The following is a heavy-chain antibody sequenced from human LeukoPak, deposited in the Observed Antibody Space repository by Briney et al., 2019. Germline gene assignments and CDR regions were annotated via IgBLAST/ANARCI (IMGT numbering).Heavy chain of an antibody. V-gene: IGHV4-34*01. CDR1: GGSFSGYY. Sequence: PSETLSLTCAVYGGSFSGYYWSWIRQPSGKGLEWNGEINHSGSTNYNPSLKSRVTISVDTSKNQFSLKLSSVTAADTAVYYCARLLQAAGYSSSTSCYDYYMDVWGKGTTVTISS. CDR2: INHSGST. D-gene: IGHD2-2*03. J-gene: IGHJ6*03. CDR3: ARLLQAAGYSSSTSCYDYYMDV.